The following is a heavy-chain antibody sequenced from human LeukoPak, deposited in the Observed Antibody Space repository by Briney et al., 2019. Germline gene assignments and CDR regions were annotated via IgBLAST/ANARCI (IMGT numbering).Heavy chain of an antibody. Sequence: SETLSLTCTVSGGSIISYYWSWIRQPPGKGLEWIGYIYYRGSTNYNPSLKSQGTISVDPSQNQSSLKLRSVTPANTAFFYFPSCHVGHAHPTGYFDFWGQGTLVTVSS. V-gene: IGHV4-59*01. CDR2: IYYRGST. CDR3: PSCHVGHAHPTGYFDF. D-gene: IGHD3-9*01. CDR1: GGSIISYY. J-gene: IGHJ4*02.